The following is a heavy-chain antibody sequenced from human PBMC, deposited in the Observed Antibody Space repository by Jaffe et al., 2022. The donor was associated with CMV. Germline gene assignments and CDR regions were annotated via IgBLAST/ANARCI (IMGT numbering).Heavy chain of an antibody. CDR1: GFTFSSYA. V-gene: IGHV3-33*08. CDR3: SRGSGGTQYYYYMDV. Sequence: QVQLVESGGGVVQPGRSLRLSCAASGFTFSSYAMYWVRQAPGKGLEWVAVIWYDGSNKYYADSVKGRFTISRDNSKNTLYLQMDSLRAEDTAVYYCSRGSGGTQYYYYMDVWGEGTTVTVSS. J-gene: IGHJ6*03. CDR2: IWYDGSNK. D-gene: IGHD1-1*01.